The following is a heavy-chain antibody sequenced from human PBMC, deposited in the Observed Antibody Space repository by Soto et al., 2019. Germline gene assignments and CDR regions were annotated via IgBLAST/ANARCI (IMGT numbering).Heavy chain of an antibody. D-gene: IGHD6-13*01. CDR2: ISSSSSTI. V-gene: IGHV3-48*01. CDR1: GFTFSSYS. CDR3: ARHPERIAEIGWFDP. Sequence: EVQLVESGGGLVQPGGSLRLSCAASGFTFSSYSMNWVRQAPGKGLEWVSYISSSSSTIYYADSVKGRFTISRDNAKNCLYVQMNSLSAEDTAVYYCARHPERIAEIGWFDPGGQGPMVTVSS. J-gene: IGHJ5*02.